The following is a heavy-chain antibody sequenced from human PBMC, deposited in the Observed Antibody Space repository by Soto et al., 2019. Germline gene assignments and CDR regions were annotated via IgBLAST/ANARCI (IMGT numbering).Heavy chain of an antibody. Sequence: SQTLSLTCAISGDSVSSYSAAWNWIRQSPSGGLEWLGRTYYRSRFFSDYAESVKSRIIINPDTAKNQFSLQLKSVTPEDTAVYYCVRDRYSSSGWFDPWGQGTPVTVSS. D-gene: IGHD3-10*01. CDR3: VRDRYSSSGWFDP. CDR1: GDSVSSYSAA. J-gene: IGHJ5*02. CDR2: TYYRSRFFS. V-gene: IGHV6-1*01.